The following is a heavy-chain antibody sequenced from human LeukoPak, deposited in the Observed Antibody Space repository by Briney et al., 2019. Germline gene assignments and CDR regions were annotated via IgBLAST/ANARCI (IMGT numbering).Heavy chain of an antibody. V-gene: IGHV1-69*05. J-gene: IGHJ3*02. CDR2: IIPIFGTA. Sequence: SVKVSCKASGGTFSSYAISWVRQAPGQGLEWMGGIIPIFGTANYAQKFQGRVTITTDESTSTAYIELSSLRSEDTAVYYCARTPLGYCSSTSCPNDAFDIWAKGQWSPSLQ. CDR3: ARTPLGYCSSTSCPNDAFDI. D-gene: IGHD2-2*01. CDR1: GGTFSSYA.